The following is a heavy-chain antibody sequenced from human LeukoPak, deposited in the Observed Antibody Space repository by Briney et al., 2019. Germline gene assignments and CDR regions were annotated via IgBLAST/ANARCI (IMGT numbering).Heavy chain of an antibody. J-gene: IGHJ4*02. Sequence: SVKVSCKASGGTFSSYAISWVRQAPGQGLEWMGGIIPIFGTANYAQKFQGRVTITADESTSTPYMELSSLRSEDTAVYYCARYGSGSYKLDYWGQGTLVTVSS. CDR2: IIPIFGTA. V-gene: IGHV1-69*01. CDR1: GGTFSSYA. D-gene: IGHD3-10*01. CDR3: ARYGSGSYKLDY.